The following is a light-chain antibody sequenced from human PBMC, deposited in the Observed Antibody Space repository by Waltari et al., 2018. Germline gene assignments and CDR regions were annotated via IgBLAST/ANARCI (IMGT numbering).Light chain of an antibody. CDR1: NIGSKS. CDR2: SDS. Sequence: SYVLTQPPSVSVAPGKTARITCGGNNIGSKSVHWYQQKPGQAPVLVIYSDSDWPSGIPERFSGSNSGNTATLTISRVEAGDEADYYCQVWDSSSDRFGGGTKLTVL. V-gene: IGLV3-21*04. J-gene: IGLJ2*01. CDR3: QVWDSSSDR.